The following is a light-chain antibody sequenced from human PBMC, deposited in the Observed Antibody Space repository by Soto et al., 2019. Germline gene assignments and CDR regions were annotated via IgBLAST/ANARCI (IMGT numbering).Light chain of an antibody. J-gene: IGKJ1*01. CDR1: QSISSW. CDR3: QQYNSYSRT. CDR2: KAS. V-gene: IGKV1-5*03. Sequence: DIQVTQSPSTLSASVGDRVTITCRASQSISSWLAWFQQKPGKAPKLLIYKASSLDSGVPSRFSGSGSGTEFTLTISSLHPDDFATYYCQQYNSYSRTFGQGPKVEVK.